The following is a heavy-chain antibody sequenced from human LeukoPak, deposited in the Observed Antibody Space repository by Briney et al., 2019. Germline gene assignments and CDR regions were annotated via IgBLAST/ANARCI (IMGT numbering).Heavy chain of an antibody. CDR2: VSKDGNTK. V-gene: IGHV3-30*04. J-gene: IGHJ3*02. Sequence: GTSLRLSCVASGFTFSTYAIHWVRQAPGKGLEWVAVVSKDGNTKYYADSVKGRFTISRDNSKNTVYLQMNSLRTVDASVYYCARGIQPPKYYGSGSDTFDIWGQGTMVTVSS. CDR3: ARGIQPPKYYGSGSDTFDI. D-gene: IGHD3-10*01. CDR1: GFTFSTYA.